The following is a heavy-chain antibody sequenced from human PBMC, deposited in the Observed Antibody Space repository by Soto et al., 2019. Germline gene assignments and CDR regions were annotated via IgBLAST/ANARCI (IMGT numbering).Heavy chain of an antibody. J-gene: IGHJ5*02. Sequence: SETLSLTCTVSGGSISSGDYYWSWIRQPPGKGLEWIGYIYYSGGTHYNPSLKSRVTISVDTSKNQFSLKLSSVTAADTAVYYCARLVQLLQGRWFDPWGQGTLVTVSS. V-gene: IGHV4-30-4*01. CDR3: ARLVQLLQGRWFDP. CDR1: GGSISSGDYY. CDR2: IYYSGGT. D-gene: IGHD2-15*01.